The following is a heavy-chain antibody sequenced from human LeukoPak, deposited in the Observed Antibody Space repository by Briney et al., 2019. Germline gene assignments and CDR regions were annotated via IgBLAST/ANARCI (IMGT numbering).Heavy chain of an antibody. CDR1: GGSISSYY. D-gene: IGHD2-15*01. CDR2: VYYTGST. Sequence: PSETLSLTCTVSGGSISSYYWTWIRQTPGKGLEWMGYVYYTGSTNYNPSLKSRITISVDTPKNQFSLKLTSVTAADTAIYYCARSYRGYCSGGSCHSGYLDYWGQGSLVSVSA. V-gene: IGHV4-59*01. CDR3: ARSYRGYCSGGSCHSGYLDY. J-gene: IGHJ4*02.